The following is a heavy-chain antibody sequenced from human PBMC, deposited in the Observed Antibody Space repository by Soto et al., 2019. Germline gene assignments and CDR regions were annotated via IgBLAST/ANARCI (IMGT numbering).Heavy chain of an antibody. CDR1: GGSISSFY. CDR3: ARGKDYGSGSYNYQAY. J-gene: IGHJ4*02. D-gene: IGHD3-10*01. Sequence: QVQLQESGQGLVKPSETLSLTCTVSGGSISSFYWTWIRQPPGKGLAWIGYIYYTWSTNYNPSLKSRVTISIDTSKNQFSLKRTSVTAADTAVYFCARGKDYGSGSYNYQAYWGQGTLVTVSS. CDR2: IYYTWST. V-gene: IGHV4-59*01.